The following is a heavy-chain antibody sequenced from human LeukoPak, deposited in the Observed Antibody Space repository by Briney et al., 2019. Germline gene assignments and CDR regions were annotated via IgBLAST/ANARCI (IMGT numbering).Heavy chain of an antibody. J-gene: IGHJ4*02. D-gene: IGHD1-26*01. CDR1: GGSISSSSYY. V-gene: IGHV4-39*07. Sequence: SETLSLTCTVSGGSISSSSYYWGWIRQPPGEGLGWIGSIYYSGSTYYNPSLKSRVTISVDTSKNQFSLKLSSVTAADTAVYYCARDVKWEPLGSFDYWGQGTLVTVSS. CDR3: ARDVKWEPLGSFDY. CDR2: IYYSGST.